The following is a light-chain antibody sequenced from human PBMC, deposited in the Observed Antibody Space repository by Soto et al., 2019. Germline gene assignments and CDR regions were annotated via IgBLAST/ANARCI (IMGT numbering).Light chain of an antibody. Sequence: IKMTQSPSTLSASIGDRVTITCRASQSIDNWLGWHQQKPGKPPKVLIYGASNLQSGVPPRFSGSGSGTDFTLAISSLQPEDSATYYCLQDINYPWTFGQGTKVDIK. CDR3: LQDINYPWT. J-gene: IGKJ1*01. CDR1: QSIDNW. CDR2: GAS. V-gene: IGKV1-6*01.